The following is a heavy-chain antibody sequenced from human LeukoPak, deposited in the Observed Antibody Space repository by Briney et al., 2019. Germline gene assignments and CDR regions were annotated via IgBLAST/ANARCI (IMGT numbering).Heavy chain of an antibody. CDR2: IYPGYSDT. Sequence: GESLKISCQASGYTFAKYWIGWVRQMPGKGLEWMGIIYPGYSDTRYSPSFQGQVTFSVDTSTSTVYLQWSSLKASDTAIYYCARFALSSSLDYWGQGTLVTVSP. V-gene: IGHV5-51*01. CDR3: ARFALSSSLDY. CDR1: GYTFAKYW. J-gene: IGHJ4*02. D-gene: IGHD6-13*01.